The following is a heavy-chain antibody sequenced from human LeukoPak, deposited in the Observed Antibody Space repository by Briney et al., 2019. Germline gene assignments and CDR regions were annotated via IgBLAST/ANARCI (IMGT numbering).Heavy chain of an antibody. CDR3: ARGKGTAATPGP. Sequence: SETLSLTCTVSGGSISSSSYYWGWIRQPPGKGLEWIGSIYYSGSTYYNPSLKSRVTISVDTSKNQFSLKLSSVTAADTAVYYCARGKGTAATPGPWGQGTLVTVSS. CDR1: GGSISSSSYY. V-gene: IGHV4-39*07. J-gene: IGHJ5*02. CDR2: IYYSGST. D-gene: IGHD2-2*02.